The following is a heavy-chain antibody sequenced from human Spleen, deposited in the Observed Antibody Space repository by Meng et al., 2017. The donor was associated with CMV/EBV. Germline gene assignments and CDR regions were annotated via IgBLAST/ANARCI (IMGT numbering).Heavy chain of an antibody. D-gene: IGHD3-3*01. Sequence: SPRLYWPDSGFTFSSYDVSWVRRAPEKGLEWVSPITNSGDITYYADSVKGRFTISRDNSKNTLYLQMNSLRAEDTAVYYCAKRVLDYWGQGTLVTVSS. CDR2: ITNSGDIT. CDR3: AKRVLDY. J-gene: IGHJ4*02. V-gene: IGHV3-23*01. CDR1: GFTFSSYD.